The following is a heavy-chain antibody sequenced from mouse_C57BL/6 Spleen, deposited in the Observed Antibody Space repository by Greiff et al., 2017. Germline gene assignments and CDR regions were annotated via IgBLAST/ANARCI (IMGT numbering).Heavy chain of an antibody. V-gene: IGHV5-6*01. CDR2: ISSGGSYT. D-gene: IGHD2-5*01. J-gene: IGHJ2*01. Sequence: EVQLVESGGDLVKPGGSLKLSCAASGFTFSSYGMSWVRQTPDKRLEWVATISSGGSYTYYPDSVKGRFTISRDNAKNTLYLQMSSLKSEDTAMYYCARQHYSNYGEDYWGQGTTLTVSA. CDR1: GFTFSSYG. CDR3: ARQHYSNYGEDY.